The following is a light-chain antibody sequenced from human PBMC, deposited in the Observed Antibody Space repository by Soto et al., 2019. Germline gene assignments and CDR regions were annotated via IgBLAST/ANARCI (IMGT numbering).Light chain of an antibody. CDR1: SSNIGAGYD. Sequence: QSVLTQPPSVSGAPGQRVTISCTGRSSNIGAGYDVHWYQQLPGTAPKLLLYDNNNRPSGVPDRFSGSKSGTSASLAITVLQSEDEADYYCQSYSSSLSGVVFGVGTKLTVL. V-gene: IGLV1-40*01. CDR2: DNN. CDR3: QSYSSSLSGVV. J-gene: IGLJ2*01.